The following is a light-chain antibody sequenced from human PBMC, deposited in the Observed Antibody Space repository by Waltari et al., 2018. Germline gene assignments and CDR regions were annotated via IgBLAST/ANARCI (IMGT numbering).Light chain of an antibody. J-gene: IGLJ1*01. Sequence: QSALTQPRSVSGSPGQSVTISCTGPSSDVGGYHYVPWYQQHPGKAPKLMIYDVSKRPSGVPDRFSGSKSGNTASLTISGLQAEDEADYYCCSYAGSYKVFGTGTKVTVL. CDR3: CSYAGSYKV. CDR1: SSDVGGYHY. CDR2: DVS. V-gene: IGLV2-11*01.